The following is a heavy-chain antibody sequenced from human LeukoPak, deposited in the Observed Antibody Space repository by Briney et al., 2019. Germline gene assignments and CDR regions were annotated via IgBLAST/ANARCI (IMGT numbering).Heavy chain of an antibody. Sequence: ASVKVSCKVSGYTFTAYYMHWVRQAPGQGLEWMGWINPNSGGTNYAQKFQGRVTMTRDTSISTAYMELSRLRSDDTAVYYCASDWGLSQLEYCSNTNCYMGAFDIWGQGTMVTVSS. CDR2: INPNSGGT. CDR3: ASDWGLSQLEYCSNTNCYMGAFDI. V-gene: IGHV1-2*02. D-gene: IGHD2-2*02. J-gene: IGHJ3*02. CDR1: GYTFTAYY.